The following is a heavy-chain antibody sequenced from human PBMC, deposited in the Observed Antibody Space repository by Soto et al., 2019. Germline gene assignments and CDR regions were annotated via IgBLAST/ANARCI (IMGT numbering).Heavy chain of an antibody. D-gene: IGHD2-2*01. CDR1: GASISSRDYY. Sequence: SETLSLTRSVYGASISSRDYYWGWIRQTPGKGLEWIGNIDYNGVTYYNPSLKSRVTVSKDPSQNQFSLKVASVTAADTAIYYCGSVMIGTSRHTDSDYWGQGTQFTVSS. J-gene: IGHJ4*02. CDR3: GSVMIGTSRHTDSDY. V-gene: IGHV4-39*01. CDR2: IDYNGVT.